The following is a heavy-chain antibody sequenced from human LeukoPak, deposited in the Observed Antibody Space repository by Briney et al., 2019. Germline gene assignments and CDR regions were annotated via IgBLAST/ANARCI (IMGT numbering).Heavy chain of an antibody. Sequence: GGSLRLSCAASGFTFSSYAMHWVRQAPGKGLEWVAVISYDGSNKYYADSVKGRFTISRDNSKNTLYLQMNSLRAEDTAVYYCARDHGIAVAGYYFDYLGQGTLVTVSS. CDR3: ARDHGIAVAGYYFDY. J-gene: IGHJ4*02. D-gene: IGHD6-19*01. CDR2: ISYDGSNK. V-gene: IGHV3-30*04. CDR1: GFTFSSYA.